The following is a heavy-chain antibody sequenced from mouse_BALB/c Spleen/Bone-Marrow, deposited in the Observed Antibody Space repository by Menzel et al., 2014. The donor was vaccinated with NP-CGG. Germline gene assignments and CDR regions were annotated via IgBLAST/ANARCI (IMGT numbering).Heavy chain of an antibody. CDR3: ARWLPAMDY. V-gene: IGHV1-80*01. D-gene: IGHD2-2*01. J-gene: IGHJ4*01. Sequence: QVQLQQSGAELVRPGPSVKISCKASGYAFSSYWMSWVKQRPGQGLEWIGQIYPGDGDTNYNGKFKGKATLTADKSSSTAYMQLSSLTSEDSAVYFCARWLPAMDYWGQGTSVTVSS. CDR1: GYAFSSYW. CDR2: IYPGDGDT.